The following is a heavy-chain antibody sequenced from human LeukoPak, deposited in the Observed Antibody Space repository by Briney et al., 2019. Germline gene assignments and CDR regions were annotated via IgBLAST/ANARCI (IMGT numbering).Heavy chain of an antibody. CDR2: ISYDGSKK. CDR1: GFTFRKYA. V-gene: IGHV3-30-3*01. CDR3: ARVGGAVTGL. Sequence: PGRSLRLSCAASGFTFRKYAMHWVRQAPGKGLEWVAVISYDGSKKYYADSVKGRFTISRDNSKNTLYLQMNSLRAEDTAVYYCARVGGAVTGLWGQGTLVTVSS. D-gene: IGHD1-26*01. J-gene: IGHJ4*02.